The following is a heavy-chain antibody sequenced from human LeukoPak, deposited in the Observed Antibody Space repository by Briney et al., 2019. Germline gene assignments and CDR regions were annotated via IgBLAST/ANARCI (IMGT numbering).Heavy chain of an antibody. V-gene: IGHV1-2*02. CDR1: GYTFTGYY. CDR3: ARAARHSVLEADFDY. J-gene: IGHJ4*02. Sequence: ASVKVSCKASGYTFTGYYMHWVRQAPGQGLEWMGWINPNSGGTNYARKFQGRVTMTRDTSISTAYMELSRLRSDDTAVYYCARAARHSVLEADFDYWGQGTLVTVSS. CDR2: INPNSGGT. D-gene: IGHD2-8*02.